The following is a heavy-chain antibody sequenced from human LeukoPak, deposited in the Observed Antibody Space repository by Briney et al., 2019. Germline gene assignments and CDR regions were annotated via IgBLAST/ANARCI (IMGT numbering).Heavy chain of an antibody. Sequence: SETLSLTCTVSGGSISSSSYYWGWIRQPPGKGLEWIGSIYYSGSTYYNPSLKSRVTISVDKSKNQFSLKLSSVTAADTAVYYCARAPQTGSVLDYWGQGTLVTVSS. CDR2: IYYSGST. D-gene: IGHD3-10*01. V-gene: IGHV4-39*07. CDR1: GGSISSSSYY. J-gene: IGHJ4*02. CDR3: ARAPQTGSVLDY.